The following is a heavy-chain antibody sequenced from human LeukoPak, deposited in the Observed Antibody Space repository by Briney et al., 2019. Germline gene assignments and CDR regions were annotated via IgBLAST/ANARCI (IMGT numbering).Heavy chain of an antibody. J-gene: IGHJ6*03. CDR2: ISGSGGST. V-gene: IGHV3-23*01. Sequence: GGSLRLSCAASGFTFSSYAMSWVRQAPGKGLERVSAISGSGGSTYYADPVKGRFTISRDNSKNTLYFQMNSLRAEDTAVYYCARQYYDFWSGYYTSGGYYMDVWGKGTTVTVSS. D-gene: IGHD3-3*01. CDR3: ARQYYDFWSGYYTSGGYYMDV. CDR1: GFTFSSYA.